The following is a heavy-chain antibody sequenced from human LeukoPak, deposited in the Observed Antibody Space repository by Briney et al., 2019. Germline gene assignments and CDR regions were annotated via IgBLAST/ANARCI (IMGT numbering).Heavy chain of an antibody. CDR2: IRYDGSNK. J-gene: IGHJ3*02. D-gene: IGHD2-21*01. Sequence: GGSLRLSCAASGFTFSSYCMHWVRQAPGKGLGGVAFIRYDGSNKYNADSVKGRFTISRDNSKNTLYLQMNSLRAEDTAVYYCAKDDSIDAFDIWGQGTMVTVSS. CDR3: AKDDSIDAFDI. CDR1: GFTFSSYC. V-gene: IGHV3-30*02.